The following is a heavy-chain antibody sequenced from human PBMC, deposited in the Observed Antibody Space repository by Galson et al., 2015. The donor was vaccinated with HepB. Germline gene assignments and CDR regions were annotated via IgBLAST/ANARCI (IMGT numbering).Heavy chain of an antibody. CDR1: GYGFSTYW. V-gene: IGHV5-51*01. J-gene: IGHJ4*02. CDR3: ARQDSGDQSFDY. D-gene: IGHD4-17*01. Sequence: QSGAEVKKPGESLKVSCKGSGYGFSTYWIGWVRQMPGKGLEWVGVIYPGDSDTRYSPSFQGQVTISVDKSINTAYLQWRRLKASDTAMYYCARQDSGDQSFDYWGQGTLVSVSA. CDR2: IYPGDSDT.